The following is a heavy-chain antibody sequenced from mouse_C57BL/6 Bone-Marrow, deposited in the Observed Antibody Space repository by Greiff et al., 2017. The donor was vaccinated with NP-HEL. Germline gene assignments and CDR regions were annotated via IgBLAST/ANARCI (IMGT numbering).Heavy chain of an antibody. CDR3: ARHDYGPWFAY. J-gene: IGHJ3*01. CDR1: GFTFSSYG. V-gene: IGHV5-6*01. Sequence: EVHLVESGGDLVKPGGSLKLSCAASGFTFSSYGMSWVRQTPDKRLEWVATISSGGSYTYYPDSVKGRFTISRDNAKNTLYLQMSSLKSEDTAMYYCARHDYGPWFAYWGQGTLVTVSA. D-gene: IGHD1-1*01. CDR2: ISSGGSYT.